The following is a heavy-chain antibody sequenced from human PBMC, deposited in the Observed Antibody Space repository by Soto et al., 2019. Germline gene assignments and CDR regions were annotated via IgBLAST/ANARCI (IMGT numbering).Heavy chain of an antibody. CDR2: IYHSGTT. D-gene: IGHD2-15*01. V-gene: IGHV4-30-2*01. Sequence: SETLSLTCAVSGGSISSGGYSWSWIRQPPGKGLEWIGYIYHSGTTDYNPSLKSRITMSVDTSKNQFSLELNSVTAADTAVYYCARYCSGGTCYDRIDYWGQGTLVTVSS. CDR1: GGSISSGGYS. J-gene: IGHJ4*02. CDR3: ARYCSGGTCYDRIDY.